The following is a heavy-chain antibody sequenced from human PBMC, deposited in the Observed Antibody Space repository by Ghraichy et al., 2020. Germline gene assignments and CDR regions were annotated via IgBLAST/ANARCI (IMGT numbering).Heavy chain of an antibody. CDR1: GGSISSGSYY. D-gene: IGHD3-3*01. CDR3: ARAGGVVIGEEPQYYYYMDV. CDR2: IYTSGST. J-gene: IGHJ6*03. V-gene: IGHV4-61*02. Sequence: SETLSLTCTVSGGSISSGSYYWSWIRQPAGKGLEWIGRIYTSGSTNYNPSLKSRVTISVDTSKNQFSLKLSSVTAADTAVYYCARAGGVVIGEEPQYYYYMDVWGKGTTVTVSS.